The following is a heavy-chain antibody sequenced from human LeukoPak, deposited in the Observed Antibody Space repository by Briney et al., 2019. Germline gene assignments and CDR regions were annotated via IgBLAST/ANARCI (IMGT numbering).Heavy chain of an antibody. D-gene: IGHD6-13*01. Sequence: SEPLSLPCTVSGYSISSGYYWGWIRQPPGKGLEWIGSIYHSGSTYYNPPLKSRVTISVDTSKNQFSLKLSSVTAADTAVYYCAREYSSRYYYYYMDVWGKGTTVTVSS. CDR3: AREYSSRYYYYYMDV. CDR1: GYSISSGYY. J-gene: IGHJ6*03. CDR2: IYHSGST. V-gene: IGHV4-38-2*02.